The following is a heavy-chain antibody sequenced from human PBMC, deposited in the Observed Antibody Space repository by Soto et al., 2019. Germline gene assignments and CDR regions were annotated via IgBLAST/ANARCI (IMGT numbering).Heavy chain of an antibody. CDR3: ARDRYFFDS. Sequence: GSLRLSCAASGFTFSTYSMNWVRQAPGKGLEWVSYISSSSSTIFYTDSVKGRFSISRDNAKNSLSLQMNSLRAEDTALYYCARDRYFFDSWGQGILVTVSS. J-gene: IGHJ4*02. CDR2: ISSSSSTI. V-gene: IGHV3-48*04. D-gene: IGHD3-16*02. CDR1: GFTFSTYS.